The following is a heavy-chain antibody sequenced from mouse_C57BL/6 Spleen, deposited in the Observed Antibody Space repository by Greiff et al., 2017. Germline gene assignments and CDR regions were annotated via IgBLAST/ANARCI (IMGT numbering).Heavy chain of an antibody. CDR1: GYTFTGYW. D-gene: IGHD1-1*01. V-gene: IGHV1-9*01. Sequence: VQRVESGAELMKPGASVKLSCKATGYTFTGYWIEWVKQRPGHGLEWIGEILPGSGSTNYNEKFKGKATFTADTSSNTAYMQLSSLTTEDSAIYYCARSPITTVVANPFAYWGQGTLVTVSA. CDR2: ILPGSGST. CDR3: ARSPITTVVANPFAY. J-gene: IGHJ3*01.